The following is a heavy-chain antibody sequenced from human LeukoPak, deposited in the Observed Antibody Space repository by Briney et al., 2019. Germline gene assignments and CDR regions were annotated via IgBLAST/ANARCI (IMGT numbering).Heavy chain of an antibody. CDR3: ATVSCSSTSCYEEKYYFDY. J-gene: IGHJ4*02. D-gene: IGHD2-2*01. CDR2: FDPEDGET. V-gene: IGHV1-24*01. Sequence: ASVKVSCKVSGYTLTELSMHWVRQAPGKGLGWMGGFDPEDGETIYAQKFQGRVTMTEDTSTDTAYMELSSLRSEDTAVYYCATVSCSSTSCYEEKYYFDYWGQGTLVTVSS. CDR1: GYTLTELS.